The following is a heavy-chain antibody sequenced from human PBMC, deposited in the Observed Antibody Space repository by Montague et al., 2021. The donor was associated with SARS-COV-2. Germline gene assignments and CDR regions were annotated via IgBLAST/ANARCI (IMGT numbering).Heavy chain of an antibody. Sequence: CAISGDSVSSNSATWNWVRQSPSTGLEWLGRTHYRSKWYNDYAXXXRGRVTINPDTSKNQLSLQLNSVTPEDTDIYYCTSGREGNYNVMDVWGQGTTVTVTS. J-gene: IGHJ6*02. CDR1: GDSVSSNSAT. CDR3: TSGREGNYNVMDV. D-gene: IGHD1-1*01. V-gene: IGHV6-1*01. CDR2: THYRSKWYN.